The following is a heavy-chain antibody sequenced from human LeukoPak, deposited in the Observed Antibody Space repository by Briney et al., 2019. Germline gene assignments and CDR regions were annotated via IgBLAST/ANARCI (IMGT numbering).Heavy chain of an antibody. CDR1: GYTFTGYY. J-gene: IGHJ6*02. Sequence: ASVKVSCKASGYTFTGYYMHWVRQAPGQGLEWMGWINPNSGGTNYAQKFQGRVTMTRDTSIRTAYMELSRLRSDDTAVYYCARGPASGYDYRIGPNYYGMDVWGQGTTVTVSS. CDR3: ARGPASGYDYRIGPNYYGMDV. D-gene: IGHD5-12*01. V-gene: IGHV1-2*02. CDR2: INPNSGGT.